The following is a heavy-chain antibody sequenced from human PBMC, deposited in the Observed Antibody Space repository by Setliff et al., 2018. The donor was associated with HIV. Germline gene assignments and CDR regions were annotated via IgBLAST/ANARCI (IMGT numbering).Heavy chain of an antibody. J-gene: IGHJ4*02. Sequence: NPSETLSLTCAVSGGSISRSNWWSWVRQPPGKGLEWIGEIYHSGSTKYNPSLKSRVTISVDKSKNHFSLNLNSVTAADTAVYYCARGSDLAARVYFDYWGQGTLVTV. CDR3: ARGSDLAARVYFDY. D-gene: IGHD6-6*01. V-gene: IGHV4-4*02. CDR1: GGSISRSNW. CDR2: IYHSGST.